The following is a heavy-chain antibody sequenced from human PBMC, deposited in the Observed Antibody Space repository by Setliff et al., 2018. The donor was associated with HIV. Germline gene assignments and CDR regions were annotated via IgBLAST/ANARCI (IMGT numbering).Heavy chain of an antibody. CDR1: GFTFSDYY. D-gene: IGHD5-12*01. V-gene: IGHV3-11*05. CDR2: ISSSSTYT. J-gene: IGHJ4*02. CDR3: ARVNSGGYNYKSFFDY. Sequence: GGSLRLSCTASGFTFSDYYVSWIRQAPGKGLEWVSYISSSSTYTNYLDSVKGRFTISRDNAKNSLYLQMNSLRAEDTAVYYCARVNSGGYNYKSFFDYWGQGTLVTVSS.